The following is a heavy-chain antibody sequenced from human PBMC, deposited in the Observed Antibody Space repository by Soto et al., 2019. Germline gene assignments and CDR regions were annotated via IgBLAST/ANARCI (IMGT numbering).Heavy chain of an antibody. CDR2: IWYDGSEK. CDR1: GFSLRNYA. D-gene: IGHD2-2*01. Sequence: QVQVVESGGGVVHPGRSLRLSCAATGFSLRNYAMHWVRQAPGKGLEWVAVIWYDGSEKYYADSVKGRFTIPRDNSKNMLFLQMDSVIVEDTAVYYCVRDGHCRSATCHLDLWCEGTLVTVSS. V-gene: IGHV3-33*01. J-gene: IGHJ5*02. CDR3: VRDGHCRSATCHLDL.